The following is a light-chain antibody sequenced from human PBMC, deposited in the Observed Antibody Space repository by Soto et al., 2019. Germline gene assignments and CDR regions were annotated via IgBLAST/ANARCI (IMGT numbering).Light chain of an antibody. J-gene: IGKJ2*01. V-gene: IGKV3-20*01. CDR1: QTVSSSH. CDR2: GAS. Sequence: VLTQSPGTLSLSPGDRATLSCRASQTVSSSHLAWYQQKPGQAPRLLIYGASDRATDIPDRFSGSGSGTDFTLTISRLEPEDFAVYYCQHFGSSPPKYTFGQGTKLEIK. CDR3: QHFGSSPPKYT.